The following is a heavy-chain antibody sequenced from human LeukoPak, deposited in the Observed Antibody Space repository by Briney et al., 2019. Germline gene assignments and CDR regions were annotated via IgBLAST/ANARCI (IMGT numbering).Heavy chain of an antibody. Sequence: PGGSLRLSCAASGFTFSSYAMHWVRQAPGKGLEWVAVISYDGSNKYYADSVKGRFTISRDNSKNTLYLQMNSLRAEDTAVYYCTRRYCSGGSCYHAFDIWGQGTMVTVSS. CDR3: TRRYCSGGSCYHAFDI. D-gene: IGHD2-15*01. CDR2: ISYDGSNK. CDR1: GFTFSSYA. V-gene: IGHV3-30*04. J-gene: IGHJ3*02.